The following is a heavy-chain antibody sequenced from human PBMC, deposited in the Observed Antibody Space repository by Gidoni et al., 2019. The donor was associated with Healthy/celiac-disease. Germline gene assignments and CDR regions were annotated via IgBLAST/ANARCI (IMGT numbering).Heavy chain of an antibody. CDR1: GLPFSGSA. Sequence: EVQLVESGGGFVQPGGSLKLSCAASGLPFSGSAMHWVRQASGKGLEWVGRIRSKANSYETAYAASVKGRLTISRDDSKNTAYLQMNSLKTEDTDVYYCTRHVPYSGSYNPFDYWGQGTLVTVSS. CDR2: IRSKANSYET. CDR3: TRHVPYSGSYNPFDY. D-gene: IGHD1-26*01. J-gene: IGHJ4*02. V-gene: IGHV3-73*01.